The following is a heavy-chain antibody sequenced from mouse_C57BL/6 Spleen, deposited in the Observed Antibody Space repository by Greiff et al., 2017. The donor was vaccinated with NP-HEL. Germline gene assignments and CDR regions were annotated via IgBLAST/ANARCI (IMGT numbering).Heavy chain of an antibody. Sequence: VHLVESGAELVRPGASVTLSCKASGYTFTDYEMHWVKQTPVHGLEWIGAIDPETGGTAYNQKFKGKAILTADKSSSTAYMELRSLTSEDSAVYYCTMAYYSNYFAYWGQGTLVTVSA. J-gene: IGHJ3*01. CDR3: TMAYYSNYFAY. D-gene: IGHD2-5*01. CDR1: GYTFTDYE. V-gene: IGHV1-15*01. CDR2: IDPETGGT.